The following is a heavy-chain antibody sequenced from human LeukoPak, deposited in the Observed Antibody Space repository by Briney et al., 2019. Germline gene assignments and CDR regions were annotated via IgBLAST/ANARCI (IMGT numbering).Heavy chain of an antibody. CDR1: GFTFSTYS. Sequence: GGSLRLSCAASGFTFSTYSMNWVRQAPGRGLEWISYIRSRDSTIFYTESVRGRFTISSDNAKGSLYLQMNSLRAEDTAVYYCASYNYYDSSGLVDYWGQGTLVTVSS. D-gene: IGHD3-22*01. CDR3: ASYNYYDSSGLVDY. V-gene: IGHV3-48*01. J-gene: IGHJ4*02. CDR2: IRSRDSTI.